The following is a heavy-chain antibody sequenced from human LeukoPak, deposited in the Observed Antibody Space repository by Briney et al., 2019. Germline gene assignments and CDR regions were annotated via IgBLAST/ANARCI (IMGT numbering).Heavy chain of an antibody. CDR3: AINTRALTTSMEAFDI. J-gene: IGHJ3*02. V-gene: IGHV1-69*04. Sequence: SVKVSCKASGGTFSSYAVSWVRQAPGQGLEWMGRIIPIIGLTYYAQKFQGGVTITADKSTSTAFLEVSSLRSEDTAVYYCAINTRALTTSMEAFDIWGQGTMVTVPS. CDR2: IIPIIGLT. CDR1: GGTFSSYA. D-gene: IGHD4-17*01.